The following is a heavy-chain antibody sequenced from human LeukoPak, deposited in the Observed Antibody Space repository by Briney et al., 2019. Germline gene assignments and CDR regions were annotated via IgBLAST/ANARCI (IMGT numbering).Heavy chain of an antibody. V-gene: IGHV3-74*01. CDR3: ARGRGLFDP. J-gene: IGHJ5*02. CDR2: INSDGSST. D-gene: IGHD3-10*01. Sequence: QPGGSLRLSCAASGFTVSSNYMSWVRQAPGKGLVWVSRINSDGSSTSYADSVKGRFTISRDNAKNTLYLQMNSLRAEDTAVYYCARGRGLFDPWGQGTLVTVSS. CDR1: GFTVSSNY.